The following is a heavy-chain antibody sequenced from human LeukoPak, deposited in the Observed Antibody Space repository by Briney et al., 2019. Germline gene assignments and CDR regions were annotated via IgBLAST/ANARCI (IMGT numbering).Heavy chain of an antibody. V-gene: IGHV1-18*01. CDR2: ISAYNGNT. CDR3: ARVRRGDRPDFYDSSGYYSDY. CDR1: GYTFTNYD. Sequence: ASVKVSCKASGYTFTNYDISWVRQAPGQGLEWMGWISAYNGNTNYAQKLQGRVTMTTDTSTSTAYMELRSLRSDDTAVYYCARVRRGDRPDFYDSSGYYSDYWGQGTLVTVSS. D-gene: IGHD3-22*01. J-gene: IGHJ4*02.